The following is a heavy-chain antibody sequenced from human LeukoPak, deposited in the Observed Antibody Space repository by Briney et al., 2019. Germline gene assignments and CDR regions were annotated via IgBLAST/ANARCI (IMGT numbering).Heavy chain of an antibody. J-gene: IGHJ2*01. CDR1: GGSISDRSYY. D-gene: IGHD3-10*01. CDR3: ARRSIYWYFDF. Sequence: PSETLSFTCGVSGGSISDRSYYWSWIRQSPGKGLEWIGSIYSSGSTYYNPSLQSRVTISKDTSENQFSLQLNSVTAADMAVYFCARRSIYWYFDFWGRGTLVTVSS. CDR2: IYSSGST. V-gene: IGHV4-39*01.